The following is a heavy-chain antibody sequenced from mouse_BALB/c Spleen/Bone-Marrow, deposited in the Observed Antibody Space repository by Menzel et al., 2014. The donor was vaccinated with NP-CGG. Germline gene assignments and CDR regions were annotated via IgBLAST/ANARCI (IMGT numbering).Heavy chain of an antibody. CDR1: GYTFTSYW. V-gene: IGHV1-69*02. J-gene: IGHJ4*01. Sequence: QVQLQQSGAELVRPGASVKLSCRASGYTFTSYWLNWVKQRPGQGLEWIGNIYPSDTYTNYNQRFKGKATLTVDKSSSTAYMHLSSSTSEDSAVYYCTRYCNSHYYAVDYWGQGTSVTVSS. D-gene: IGHD6-1*01. CDR3: TRYCNSHYYAVDY. CDR2: IYPSDTYT.